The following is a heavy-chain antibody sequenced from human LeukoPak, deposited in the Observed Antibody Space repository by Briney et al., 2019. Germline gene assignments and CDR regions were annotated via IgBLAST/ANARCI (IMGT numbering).Heavy chain of an antibody. V-gene: IGHV1-69*02. J-gene: IGHJ6*03. CDR2: IIPILGIA. CDR3: ARAGWELRNYYYYMDV. CDR1: GGTFRSYT. Sequence: SVKVSCKASGGTFRSYTISWVRQAPGQGLEWMGRIIPILGIANYAQKFQGRVTITADKSTSTAYMELSSLRSEDTAVYYCARAGWELRNYYYYMDVWGKGTTVTVSS. D-gene: IGHD1-26*01.